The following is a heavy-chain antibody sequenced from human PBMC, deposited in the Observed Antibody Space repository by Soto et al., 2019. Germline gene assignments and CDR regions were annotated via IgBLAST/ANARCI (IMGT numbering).Heavy chain of an antibody. CDR2: IYYSGST. V-gene: IGHV4-39*01. D-gene: IGHD3-3*01. CDR3: ARVIGDFWSGHYVTYGMDV. J-gene: IGHJ6*02. CDR1: GGSISSSSYY. Sequence: SATLSLTCTVSGGSISSSSYYWGWIRQPPGKGLEWIGSIYYSGSTYYNPSLKSRVTISVDTSKNQFSLKLSSVTAADTAVYYCARVIGDFWSGHYVTYGMDVWGQGTTVTVSS.